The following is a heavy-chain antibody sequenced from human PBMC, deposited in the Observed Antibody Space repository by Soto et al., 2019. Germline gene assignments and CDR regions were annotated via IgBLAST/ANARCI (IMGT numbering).Heavy chain of an antibody. V-gene: IGHV3-21*01. Sequence: EVQLVESGGGLVKPGGSLRLSCAASGFTFSSYSMNWARQAPGKGLEWVSSISSSSGSIYYQDSVKGRFTISRDNAKNSLYLQMNSLRAEDTAVYYCAELHSSTINIWGQGTMVTVSS. D-gene: IGHD1-26*01. CDR1: GFTFSSYS. CDR3: AELHSSTINI. CDR2: ISSSSGSI. J-gene: IGHJ3*02.